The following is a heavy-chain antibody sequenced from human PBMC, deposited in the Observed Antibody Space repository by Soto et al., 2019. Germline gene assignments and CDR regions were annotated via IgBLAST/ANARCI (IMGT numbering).Heavy chain of an antibody. CDR1: GYSVARYF. CDR2: INPSADTT. CDR3: ARGGSSPVFCYYCGLDV. J-gene: IGHJ6*02. V-gene: IGHV1-46*01. D-gene: IGHD6-13*01. Sequence: QVQLVQSGAEVREPGASVKVSCKASGYSVARYFMHWVRQAPGQGLEWLGVINPSADTTTYAQKFQGRVTMTWDTSTNTVFMDVSSPRSEDTAIYYCARGGSSPVFCYYCGLDVWGQGTTVTVSS.